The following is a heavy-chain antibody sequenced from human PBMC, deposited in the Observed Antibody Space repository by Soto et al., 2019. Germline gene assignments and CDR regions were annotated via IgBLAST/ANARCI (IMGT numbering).Heavy chain of an antibody. D-gene: IGHD3-10*01. J-gene: IGHJ6*03. CDR2: IYYSGST. CDR1: GGSISSYY. CDR3: ARLSSTIIRGTSGYYYYMDA. V-gene: IGHV4-59*08. Sequence: SETLSLTCTVSGGSISSYYWSWIRQPPGKGLEWIGYIYYSGSTNYNPSLKSRVTISVDTSKNQFSLKLSSVTAADTAVYYCARLSSTIIRGTSGYYYYMDAWGKGTTVTVS.